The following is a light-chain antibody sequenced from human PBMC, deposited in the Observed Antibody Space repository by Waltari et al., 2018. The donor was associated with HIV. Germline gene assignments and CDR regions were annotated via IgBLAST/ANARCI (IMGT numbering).Light chain of an antibody. CDR3: ASWDDSLNVML. J-gene: IGLJ2*01. V-gene: IGLV1-44*01. CDR1: ASNIGSNS. CDR2: SNH. Sequence: QSVLTQPPSAPGTPGQRVTISCSGGASNIGSNSVSWYQQVPGTAPKLLIYSNHQRPSGVPERYSCAKSGTSASLAIYGLQSEDEADYYCASWDDSLNVMLFGGGTKLTV.